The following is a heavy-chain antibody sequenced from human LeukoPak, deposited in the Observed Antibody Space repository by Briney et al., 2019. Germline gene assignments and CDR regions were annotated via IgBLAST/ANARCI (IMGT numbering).Heavy chain of an antibody. D-gene: IGHD5-24*01. CDR2: ISGSGAST. J-gene: IGHJ4*02. CDR1: GFTFSSYA. Sequence: GGSLRLSCAASGFTFSSYAMSWVRQAPGKGLEWVSTISGSGASTYYADSVKGRFTISRDNSKNTLYLQMNSLRAEDTAVYYCAKDRYKISARGSLDYWGQGTLVTVSS. CDR3: AKDRYKISARGSLDY. V-gene: IGHV3-23*01.